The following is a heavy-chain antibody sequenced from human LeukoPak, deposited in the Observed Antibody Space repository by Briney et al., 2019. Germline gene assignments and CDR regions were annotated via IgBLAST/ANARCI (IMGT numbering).Heavy chain of an antibody. V-gene: IGHV4-61*08. CDR1: GGSISSGGYY. Sequence: SETLSLTCTVSGGSISSGGYYWSWIRQHPGKGLEWIGYIYYSGSTNYNPSLKSRVTISVDTSKNQFSLKLSSVTAADTAVYYCARAILSSWYPYYYYYGMDVWGQGTTVTVSS. CDR2: IYYSGST. D-gene: IGHD6-13*01. J-gene: IGHJ6*02. CDR3: ARAILSSWYPYYYYYGMDV.